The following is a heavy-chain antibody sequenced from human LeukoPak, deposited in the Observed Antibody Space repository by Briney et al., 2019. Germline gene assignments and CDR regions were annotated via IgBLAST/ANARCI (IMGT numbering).Heavy chain of an antibody. D-gene: IGHD1-14*01. CDR1: GGSFSGYY. V-gene: IGHV4-59*10. CDR3: ASEGIRDYYYYSMDV. J-gene: IGHJ6*03. Sequence: PSETPSLTCAVYGGSFSGYYWSWIRQSAGKGLEWIGRLSSSGSSIHNPSLKSRLTMSVDTSKNQFSLKLSSVTAEDTAVYYCASEGIRDYYYYSMDVWGKGTTVTVSS. CDR2: LSSSGSS.